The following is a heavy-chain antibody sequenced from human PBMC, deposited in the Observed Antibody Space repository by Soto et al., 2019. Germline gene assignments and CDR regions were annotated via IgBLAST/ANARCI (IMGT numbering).Heavy chain of an antibody. Sequence: SVKVSCKASGGTFSSYAISWVRQAPGQGLEWMGGIIPIFGTANYAQKFQGRVTITADESTSTAYMELSSLRSEDTAVYYCARALIVGANYVYYYGMDVWGQGTTVTVSS. D-gene: IGHD1-26*01. CDR1: GGTFSSYA. CDR2: IIPIFGTA. V-gene: IGHV1-69*13. CDR3: ARALIVGANYVYYYGMDV. J-gene: IGHJ6*02.